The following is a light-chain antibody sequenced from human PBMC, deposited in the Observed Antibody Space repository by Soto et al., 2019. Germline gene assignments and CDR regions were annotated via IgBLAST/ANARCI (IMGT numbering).Light chain of an antibody. CDR2: DVS. CDR1: SSDVGGYNY. J-gene: IGLJ1*01. CDR3: SSYTSSSTFYV. Sequence: QSALTQPASVSGSPGQSITISCTGTSSDVGGYNYVSWYQQHPGKAPKLMIYDVSNRPSGVSNRFSGSKSGNTASLTISGLPAEDEADYYCSSYTSSSTFYVFGTGTKVTVL. V-gene: IGLV2-14*01.